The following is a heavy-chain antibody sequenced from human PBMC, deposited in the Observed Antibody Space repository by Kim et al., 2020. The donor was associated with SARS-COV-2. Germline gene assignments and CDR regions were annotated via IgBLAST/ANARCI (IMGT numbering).Heavy chain of an antibody. Sequence: ASVKVSCKVSGYTLTELLMHWVRQAPGKGLEWMGGFDSEDGETNYAQKFQGRVTMTEDTSTDTAYMELSSLRSEDTAVYYCARDTANYYDSSGYSYYYYYGLDVWGQGTTVTVSS. D-gene: IGHD3-22*01. CDR3: ARDTANYYDSSGYSYYYYYGLDV. V-gene: IGHV1-24*01. CDR2: FDSEDGET. J-gene: IGHJ6*02. CDR1: GYTLTELL.